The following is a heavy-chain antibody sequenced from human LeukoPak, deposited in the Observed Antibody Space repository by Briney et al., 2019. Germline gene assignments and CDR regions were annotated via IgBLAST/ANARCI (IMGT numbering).Heavy chain of an antibody. CDR2: IIPIFGTA. Sequence: ASVKVSCEASGGTFSSYAISWVRQAPGQGLEWMGGIIPIFGTANYAQKFQGRVTITADESTSTAYMELSSLRSEDTAVYYCARPDPSMVRGGQSYYYYGMDVWGKGTTVTVSS. V-gene: IGHV1-69*01. CDR3: ARPDPSMVRGGQSYYYYGMDV. D-gene: IGHD3-10*01. CDR1: GGTFSSYA. J-gene: IGHJ6*04.